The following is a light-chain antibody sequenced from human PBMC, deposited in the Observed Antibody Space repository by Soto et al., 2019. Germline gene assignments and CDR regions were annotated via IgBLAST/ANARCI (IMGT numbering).Light chain of an antibody. CDR3: ATWDGSLNGWV. CDR2: SNN. CDR1: SSNIGRDT. Sequence: QSVLTQPPSASGTPGQRVTISCSGSSSNIGRDTVNWYRQLPGTAPKLLIYSNNQRPSGVPDRFSGSKSGTSASLAISGLQSDDEADYYCATWDGSLNGWVFGGGTKVTVL. V-gene: IGLV1-44*01. J-gene: IGLJ3*02.